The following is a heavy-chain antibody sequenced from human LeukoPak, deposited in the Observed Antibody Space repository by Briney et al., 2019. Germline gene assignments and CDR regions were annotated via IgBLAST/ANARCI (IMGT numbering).Heavy chain of an antibody. CDR1: GYTFTSYY. J-gene: IGHJ6*03. D-gene: IGHD1-7*01. CDR3: ARDPLTGTTNFYYYYMDV. Sequence: ASVKVSCKASGYTFTSYYMHRVRQAPGQGLEWMGIINPSGGSTSYAQKFQGRVTMTRDTSTSTVYMELSSLRSEDTAVYYCARDPLTGTTNFYYYYMDVWGKGTTVTVSS. CDR2: INPSGGST. V-gene: IGHV1-46*03.